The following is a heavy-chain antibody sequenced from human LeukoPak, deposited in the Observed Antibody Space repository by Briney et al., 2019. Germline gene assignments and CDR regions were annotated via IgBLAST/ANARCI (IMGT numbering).Heavy chain of an antibody. Sequence: GGSLILSCGASGFSFINAWMTWVRQAPGKGLEWVGRIKSKRNGGTTDYAAPVKGRFTISRDDSKNTVYLQMNSLKTEDTAVYYCTTNAAVGTWEVFDYWGQGTLVPVSS. CDR3: TTNAAVGTWEVFDY. CDR2: IKSKRNGGTT. V-gene: IGHV3-15*01. J-gene: IGHJ4*02. D-gene: IGHD6-13*01. CDR1: GFSFINAW.